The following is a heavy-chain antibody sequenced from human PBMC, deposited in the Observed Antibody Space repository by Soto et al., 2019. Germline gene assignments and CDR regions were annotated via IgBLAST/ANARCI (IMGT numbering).Heavy chain of an antibody. Sequence: GVSLRLSCVASGFTFSNYGMHWVRQAPGKGLEWVAFVWLDGSNKYYADSVRDRFTISRVNSKNTLYLQMNSLRAEDTAVYHCAPQAFDYWGQGTLVTVSS. J-gene: IGHJ4*02. CDR2: VWLDGSNK. CDR1: GFTFSNYG. V-gene: IGHV3-30*02. CDR3: APQAFDY.